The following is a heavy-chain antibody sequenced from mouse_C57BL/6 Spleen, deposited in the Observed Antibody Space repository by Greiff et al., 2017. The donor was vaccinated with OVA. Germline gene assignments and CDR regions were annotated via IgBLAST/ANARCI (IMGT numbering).Heavy chain of an antibody. CDR2: INPNNGGT. CDR3: ARHSRAMDY. J-gene: IGHJ4*01. CDR1: GYTFTDYY. V-gene: IGHV1-26*01. D-gene: IGHD3-3*01. Sequence: EVQLQQSGPELVKPGASVKISCKASGYTFTDYYMNWVKQSHGKSLEWIGDINPNNGGTSYNQKFKGKATLTVDKSSSTAYMELRSLTAEDSAVYYCARHSRAMDYWGQGTSVTVSS.